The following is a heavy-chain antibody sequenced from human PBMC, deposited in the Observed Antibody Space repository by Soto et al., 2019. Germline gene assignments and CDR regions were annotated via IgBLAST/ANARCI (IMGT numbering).Heavy chain of an antibody. CDR1: GDSVSSNSAA. CDR3: TRGDCSGGTCYSDGPFDY. CDR2: TYYRSKWYN. V-gene: IGHV6-1*01. D-gene: IGHD2-15*01. Sequence: QVQLQQSGPGLVKPSQTLSLTCAISGDSVSSNSAAWNWIRQSPSRGLEWLGRTYYRSKWYNDYAVSVKSRITINPDTSKNQFFLQLNSVTPEDTAVYYCTRGDCSGGTCYSDGPFDYWGQGTLVTVSS. J-gene: IGHJ4*02.